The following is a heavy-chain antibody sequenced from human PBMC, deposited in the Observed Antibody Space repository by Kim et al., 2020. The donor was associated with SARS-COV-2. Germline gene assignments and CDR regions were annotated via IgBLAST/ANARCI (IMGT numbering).Heavy chain of an antibody. J-gene: IGHJ6*02. CDR2: ISGSGGST. CDR3: AKVPLVQGGYYYYGMDV. Sequence: GGSLRLSCAASGFTFSSYAMSWVRQAPGKGLEWVSAISGSGGSTYYADSVKGRFTISRDNSKNTLYLQMNSLRAEDTAVYYCAKVPLVQGGYYYYGMDVWGQGKTVTVS. CDR1: GFTFSSYA. D-gene: IGHD6-13*01. V-gene: IGHV3-23*01.